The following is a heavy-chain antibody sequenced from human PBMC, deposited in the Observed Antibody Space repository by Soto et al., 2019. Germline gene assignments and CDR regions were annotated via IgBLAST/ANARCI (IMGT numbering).Heavy chain of an antibody. V-gene: IGHV1-69*06. CDR2: IIPIFGTA. J-gene: IGHJ6*02. Sequence: ASVKVSCKASGGTFSSYAISWVRQAPGQGLEWMGGIIPIFGTANYAQKFQGRVTITADKSTSTAYMELSSLRSEDTAVYYCASVVAATNYYYSGMDVCGQGTTVTVS. CDR3: ASVVAATNYYYSGMDV. D-gene: IGHD2-15*01. CDR1: GGTFSSYA.